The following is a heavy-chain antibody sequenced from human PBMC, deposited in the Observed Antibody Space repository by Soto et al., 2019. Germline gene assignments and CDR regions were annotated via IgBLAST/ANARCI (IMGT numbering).Heavy chain of an antibody. Sequence: ASVKVSCKASGYTFTGYYMHWVRQAPGQGLEWMGWINPNSGGTNYAQKFQGWVSMTRDTSISTAYMELSRLRSDDPGVYFGARARIVGETDAFDIWGQGSMVPV. CDR3: ARARIVGETDAFDI. CDR2: INPNSGGT. J-gene: IGHJ3*02. D-gene: IGHD1-26*01. CDR1: GYTFTGYY. V-gene: IGHV1-2*04.